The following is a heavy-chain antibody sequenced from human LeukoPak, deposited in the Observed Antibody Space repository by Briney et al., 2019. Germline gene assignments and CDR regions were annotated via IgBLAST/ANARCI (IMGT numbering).Heavy chain of an antibody. V-gene: IGHV3-33*06. CDR2: IWFDGSNK. CDR3: AKEVVGATGDY. D-gene: IGHD1-26*01. Sequence: GGSLRLSCAASGFTFSSYGMHWVRQAPGKGLESVAIIWFDGSNKYYADSVRGRFTISRDNSKNTLYLQMNSLRAEDTAVYYCAKEVVGATGDYWGQGTLVTVSS. CDR1: GFTFSSYG. J-gene: IGHJ4*02.